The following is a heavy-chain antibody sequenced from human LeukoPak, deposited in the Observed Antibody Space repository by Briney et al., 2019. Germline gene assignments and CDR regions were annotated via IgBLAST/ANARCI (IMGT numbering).Heavy chain of an antibody. CDR2: INHSGST. D-gene: IGHD1-26*01. J-gene: IGHJ4*02. Sequence: ASETLSLTCAVYGGSFSGYYWSWIRQPPGKGLEWIGEINHSGSTNYNPSLKSRVTISVDTSKNQFSLKLSSVTAADTAVYYCASGVGATADYWGQGTLVTVSS. V-gene: IGHV4-34*01. CDR1: GGSFSGYY. CDR3: ASGVGATADY.